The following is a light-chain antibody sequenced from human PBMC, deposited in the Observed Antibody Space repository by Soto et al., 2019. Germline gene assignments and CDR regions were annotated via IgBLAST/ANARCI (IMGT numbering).Light chain of an antibody. J-gene: IGLJ2*01. Sequence: QSALTQPASVSGSPGQSITISCTGTSSDVGSYNLVSWYQQHPGKAPKLMIYEGSRRPSGVSNRFSASKSGNTASLTISGLQAEDEAYYYCCSYAGSSTYVFGGGTKVTVL. CDR2: EGS. CDR3: CSYAGSSTYV. CDR1: SSDVGSYNL. V-gene: IGLV2-23*01.